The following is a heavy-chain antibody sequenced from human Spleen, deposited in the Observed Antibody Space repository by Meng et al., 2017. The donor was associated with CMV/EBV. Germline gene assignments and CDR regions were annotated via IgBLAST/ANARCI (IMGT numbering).Heavy chain of an antibody. CDR1: GGAFSEYN. V-gene: IGHV1-69*04. D-gene: IGHD3-22*01. Sequence: SVKVYCKASGGAFSEYNISWVRQAPGQGLEWMGRIIPILGIATYAQKFQGRVTITADKSTSTAYIELSSLRSEDTAVYYCARDGGDLDYDSSGYYFYWGQGALVTVSS. CDR2: IIPILGIA. J-gene: IGHJ4*02. CDR3: ARDGGDLDYDSSGYYFY.